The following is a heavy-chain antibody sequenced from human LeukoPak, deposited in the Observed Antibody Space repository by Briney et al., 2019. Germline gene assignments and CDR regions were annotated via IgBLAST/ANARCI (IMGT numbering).Heavy chain of an antibody. Sequence: SETLSLTCAVYGGSFSGYYWSWIRQPPGKGLEWIGEINHSGSTNYNPSLKSRVTISVDTSKNQFSLKLSSVTAADTAVYYCARGGRRQQLVRRFDPWGQGTLVTASS. J-gene: IGHJ5*02. CDR1: GGSFSGYY. D-gene: IGHD6-13*01. CDR2: INHSGST. CDR3: ARGGRRQQLVRRFDP. V-gene: IGHV4-34*01.